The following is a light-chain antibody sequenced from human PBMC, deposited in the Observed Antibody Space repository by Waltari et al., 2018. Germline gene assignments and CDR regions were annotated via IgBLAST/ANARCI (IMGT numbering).Light chain of an antibody. J-gene: IGLJ2*01. Sequence: QSALTQPASVSGSPGPALTISCTGTSSDVAGSNYVSWYQQHPGRAPKVMIYDVSNRPSGVSNRFSGSKSGNTAALTISGLQAEDEADYYCSSFTGSSTLVCGGGTKLTVL. CDR1: SSDVAGSNY. V-gene: IGLV2-14*03. CDR3: SSFTGSSTLV. CDR2: DVS.